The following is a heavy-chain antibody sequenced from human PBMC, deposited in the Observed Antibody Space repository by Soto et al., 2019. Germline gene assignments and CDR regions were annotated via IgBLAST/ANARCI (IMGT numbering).Heavy chain of an antibody. CDR2: INPSGGST. CDR3: AGGRCGAGRLQLDF. Sequence: SVKVSCKASGYTFTSYYMHWVRQAPGQGLEWMGIINPSGGSTSYAQKFQGRVTMTRDTSTSTVYMELSSLRAEDTAVYYYAGGRCGAGRLQLDFLGPGTLGPVSS. V-gene: IGHV1-46*01. D-gene: IGHD3-10*01. J-gene: IGHJ4*02. CDR1: GYTFTSYY.